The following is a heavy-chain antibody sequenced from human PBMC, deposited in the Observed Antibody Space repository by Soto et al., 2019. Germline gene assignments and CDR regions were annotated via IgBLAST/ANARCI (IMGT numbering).Heavy chain of an antibody. CDR1: GLTIRGKKY. D-gene: IGHD1-1*01. Sequence: GGDLRVSCAALGLTIRGKKYVAWVRQAPGTGLQWFSALYAVDGSFYADSVKGRFTPSRDSSKTTVYLQMNDLRPDDTAVYYCATWHEREHAYDVWGQGTTVTVSS. V-gene: IGHV3-53*01. CDR3: ATWHEREHAYDV. J-gene: IGHJ3*01. CDR2: LYAVDGS.